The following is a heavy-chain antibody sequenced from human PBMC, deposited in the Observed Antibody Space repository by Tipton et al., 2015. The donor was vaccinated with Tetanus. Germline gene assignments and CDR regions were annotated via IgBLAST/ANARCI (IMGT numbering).Heavy chain of an antibody. CDR1: GFTFSDYY. V-gene: IGHV3-11*01. CDR2: ISSSGSTI. J-gene: IGHJ6*02. D-gene: IGHD6-19*01. Sequence: SLRFSCAASGFTFSDYYMSWIRQAPGKGLEWVSYISSSGSTIYYADSVKGRFTISRDNAKNSLYLQMNSLRAEDTAVYYCARDSYSSGWYDFYYGMDVWGQGTTVTVSS. CDR3: ARDSYSSGWYDFYYGMDV.